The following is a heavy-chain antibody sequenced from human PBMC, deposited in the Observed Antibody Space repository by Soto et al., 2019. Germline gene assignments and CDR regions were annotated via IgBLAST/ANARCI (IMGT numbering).Heavy chain of an antibody. CDR1: GFTFSSYA. V-gene: IGHV3-23*01. CDR2: ISGSGGST. Sequence: SLRLSCAASGFTFSSYAMSWVRQAPGKGLEWVSAISGSGGSTYYADSVKGRFTISRDNSKNTLYLQMNSLRAEDTAVYYCAKVGVAGTYYYMDVWGKGTTVTVSS. CDR3: AKVGVAGTYYYMDV. D-gene: IGHD6-19*01. J-gene: IGHJ6*03.